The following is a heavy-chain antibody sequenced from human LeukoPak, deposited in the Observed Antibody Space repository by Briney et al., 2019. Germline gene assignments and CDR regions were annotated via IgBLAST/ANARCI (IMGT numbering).Heavy chain of an antibody. D-gene: IGHD2/OR15-2a*01. J-gene: IGHJ4*02. CDR2: ISGDGGRT. CDR1: GFTFDDYA. V-gene: IGHV3-43*02. CDR3: AKGYYIPRY. Sequence: GGSLRLSCAASGFTFDDYAMHWVRQAPGKGLEWFSLISGDGGRTYYADSVKGRFTISRDNNKSSLYLQMNSLGTEDTAFYYCAKGYYIPRYWGQGILVTVSS.